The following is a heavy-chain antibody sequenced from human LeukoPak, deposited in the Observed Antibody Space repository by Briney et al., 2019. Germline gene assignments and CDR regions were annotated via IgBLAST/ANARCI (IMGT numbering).Heavy chain of an antibody. CDR1: GFGVSGYW. J-gene: IGHJ4*02. CDR2: IKQDGSEK. Sequence: PGGSLRLSCAVSGFGVSGYWMTWVRQAPGKGLEWVANIKQDGSEKNYVDSVKGRFTISRDNAENSLFLQMNSLRVEDTAVYYCAREWQGGIAAAGTRIEGDYWGQGTLVAVSS. V-gene: IGHV3-7*01. D-gene: IGHD6-13*01. CDR3: AREWQGGIAAAGTRIEGDY.